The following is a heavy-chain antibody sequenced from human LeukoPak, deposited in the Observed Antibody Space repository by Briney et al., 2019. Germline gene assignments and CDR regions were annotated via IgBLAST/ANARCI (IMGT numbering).Heavy chain of an antibody. D-gene: IGHD5-18*01. V-gene: IGHV1-69*13. J-gene: IGHJ5*02. CDR1: GGTFSSYA. CDR2: IIPIFGTA. Sequence: ASVKVSCKASGGTFSSYAISWVRQAPGQGLEWMGRIIPIFGTANYAQKFQGRVTITQDESTSTAYMELSSLRSEDTAVYYCARGGYSYGLNWFDPWGQGTLVTVSS. CDR3: ARGGYSYGLNWFDP.